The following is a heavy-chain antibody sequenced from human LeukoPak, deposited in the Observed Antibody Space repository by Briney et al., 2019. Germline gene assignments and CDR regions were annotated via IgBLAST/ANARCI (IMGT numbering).Heavy chain of an antibody. J-gene: IGHJ3*02. CDR1: GFTFSSYA. Sequence: GGSLRLSCAASGFTFSSYAMSWVRQAPGKGLEWASAISGSGGSTYYADSVKGRFTISRDNSKNTLYLQMNSLRAEDTAVYYCAKEAMIVVVITLDAFDIWGQGTMVTVSS. CDR2: ISGSGGST. CDR3: AKEAMIVVVITLDAFDI. V-gene: IGHV3-23*01. D-gene: IGHD3-22*01.